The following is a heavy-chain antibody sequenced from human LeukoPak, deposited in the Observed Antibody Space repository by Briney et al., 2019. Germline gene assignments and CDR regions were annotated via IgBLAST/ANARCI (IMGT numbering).Heavy chain of an antibody. CDR1: GFTFSSYE. V-gene: IGHV3-48*03. J-gene: IGHJ4*02. CDR3: AKEGSGSSPRSDY. Sequence: GGSLRLSCAASGFTFSSYEMNWVRQAPGKGLEWVSYISSSGSTIYYADSVKGRFTISRDNAKNSLYLQMNSLRAEDTAVYYCAKEGSGSSPRSDYWGQGTLVTVSS. D-gene: IGHD1-26*01. CDR2: ISSSGSTI.